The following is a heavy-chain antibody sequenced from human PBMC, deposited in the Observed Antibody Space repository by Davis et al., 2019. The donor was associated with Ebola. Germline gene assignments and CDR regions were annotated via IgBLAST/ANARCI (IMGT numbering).Heavy chain of an antibody. CDR2: IYTSGST. D-gene: IGHD1-26*01. CDR3: ATGPGGRYSNWFDP. J-gene: IGHJ5*02. CDR1: GGSISSYY. Sequence: PSETLSLTCTVSGGSISSYYWSWIRQPAGKGLEWIGRIYTSGSTNYNPSLKSRVTLSVDTSKNQFSLKLSSVTAADTAVYYCATGPGGRYSNWFDPWGQGTLVTVSS. V-gene: IGHV4-4*07.